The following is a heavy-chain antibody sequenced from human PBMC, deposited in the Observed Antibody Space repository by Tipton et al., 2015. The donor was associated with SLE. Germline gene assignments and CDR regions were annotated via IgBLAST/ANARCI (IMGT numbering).Heavy chain of an antibody. CDR3: VRGETGTVAEH. CDR2: INHSGST. J-gene: IGHJ1*01. V-gene: IGHV4-34*01. CDR1: GGSISSHY. D-gene: IGHD1-7*01. Sequence: TLSLTCTVSGGSISSHYWSWIRQPPGKGLEWIGEINHSGSTNYNPSLKSRVTISVDTSKNQFSLKLSSVTAADTAVYYCVRGETGTVAEHWGQGTLVTVSS.